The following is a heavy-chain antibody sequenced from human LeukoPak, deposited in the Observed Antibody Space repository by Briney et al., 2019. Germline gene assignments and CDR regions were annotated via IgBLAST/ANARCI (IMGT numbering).Heavy chain of an antibody. CDR1: GYTFTGYY. Sequence: ASVRLSCKASGYTFTGYYMHWVRQAPGQGLEWMGWINPNSGGTNYAQKFQGRVAMSRDTSISTAYMELSRLRSDATAVYYCARAGARGYSYGDYYYYYMDVWGKGSTVSVSS. V-gene: IGHV1-2*02. CDR2: INPNSGGT. J-gene: IGHJ6*03. D-gene: IGHD5-18*01. CDR3: ARAGARGYSYGDYYYYYMDV.